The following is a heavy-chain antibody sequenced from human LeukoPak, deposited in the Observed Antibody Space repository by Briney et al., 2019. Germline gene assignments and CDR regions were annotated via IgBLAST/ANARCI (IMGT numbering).Heavy chain of an antibody. Sequence: SETLSLTCTVSGGSISTYYWNWIRQPAGKGLEWIGRIYTSGGTNYNPSFKSRVTMSVDTSNNQFSPKLSSVTAADTAVYYCARGNILCSGGSCSTNIDYWGQGTLVTVSS. V-gene: IGHV4-4*07. CDR1: GGSISTYY. CDR2: IYTSGGT. D-gene: IGHD2-15*01. J-gene: IGHJ4*02. CDR3: ARGNILCSGGSCSTNIDY.